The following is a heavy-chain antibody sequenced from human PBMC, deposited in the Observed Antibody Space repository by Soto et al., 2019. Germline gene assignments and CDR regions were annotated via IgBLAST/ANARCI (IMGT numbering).Heavy chain of an antibody. CDR3: ARDTPYYYGMDV. CDR1: GGSISSYY. J-gene: IGHJ6*02. V-gene: IGHV4-59*01. CDR2: IYYSGST. Sequence: QVQLQESGPGLVKPSETLSLTCTVSGGSISSYYWSWIRQPPGKGLEWIGYIYYSGSTNYNPSLKSRVTISVDTSKNLFSLKLSSVTAANTAVYYCARDTPYYYGMDVWGQGTTVTVPS.